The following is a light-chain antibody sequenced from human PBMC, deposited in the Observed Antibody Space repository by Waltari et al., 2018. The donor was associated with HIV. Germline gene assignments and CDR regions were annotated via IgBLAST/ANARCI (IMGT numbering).Light chain of an antibody. CDR3: QQYGSSPLT. CDR2: GAS. J-gene: IGKJ4*01. Sequence: EIVLTQSPGTLSLSPGERATLSFRASQSVTSSFLSWYQQKPGQAPRLHIHGASSWATGIPDRFSGGGSGTDFTLTISGLEPEDFAVYYCQQYGSSPLTFGGGTKVDIK. V-gene: IGKV3-20*01. CDR1: QSVTSSF.